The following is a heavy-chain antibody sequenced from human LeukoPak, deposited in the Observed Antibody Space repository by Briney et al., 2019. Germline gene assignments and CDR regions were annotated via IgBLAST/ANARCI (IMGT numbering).Heavy chain of an antibody. D-gene: IGHD5-24*01. CDR2: IYYSGST. V-gene: IGHV4-61*01. J-gene: IGHJ4*02. CDR1: GGSVSSGSYY. Sequence: SETLSLTCTVSGGSVSSGSYYWSWIRQPPGKGLEWIGYIYYSGSTNYNPSLKSRVTISVDTSKNQFSLKLSSVTAADTAVHYCARRWLQTEAFDYWGQGTLVTVSS. CDR3: ARRWLQTEAFDY.